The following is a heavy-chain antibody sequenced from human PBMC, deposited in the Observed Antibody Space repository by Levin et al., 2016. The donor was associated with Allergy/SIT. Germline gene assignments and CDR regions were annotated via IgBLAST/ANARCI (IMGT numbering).Heavy chain of an antibody. Sequence: GSLRLSCAVSGGSISTSNWWSWVRQPPGKGLEWIGDIYHTGSTNYNTSLKSRVTMSVDNSKNQFSLNLSSVTAADTAVYYCARDTGVGGYWGQGTLVTVSS. CDR2: IYHTGST. D-gene: IGHD1-14*01. V-gene: IGHV4-4*02. CDR1: GGSISTSNW. CDR3: ARDTGVGGY. J-gene: IGHJ4*02.